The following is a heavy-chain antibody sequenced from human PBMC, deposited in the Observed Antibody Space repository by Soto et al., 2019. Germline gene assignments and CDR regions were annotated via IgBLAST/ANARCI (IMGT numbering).Heavy chain of an antibody. CDR2: IWYDGSNK. D-gene: IGHD2-21*01. CDR3: AREVLAYCGGDCSPHY. J-gene: IGHJ4*02. CDR1: GFTFSSYG. V-gene: IGHV3-33*01. Sequence: GGSPRLSCAASGFTFSSYGMHWVRQAPGKGLEWVAVIWYDGSNKYYADSVKGRFTISRDNSKNTLYLQMNSLRAEDTAVYYCAREVLAYCGGDCSPHYWGQGTLVTVSS.